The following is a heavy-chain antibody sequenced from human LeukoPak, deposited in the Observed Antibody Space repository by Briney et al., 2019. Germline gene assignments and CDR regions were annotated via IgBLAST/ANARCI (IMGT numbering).Heavy chain of an antibody. CDR2: IYWNDDK. V-gene: IGHV2-5*01. Sequence: SGPTLVKPTQTLTLTCTFSGFSLSTSGVGVGWIRQPPGKALEWLALIYWNDDKRYSPPLKSRLTITKDTSKNQVVLTMTNMDPVDTATYYCAHRTITMVRGVLIPFDYWGQGTLVTVSS. CDR1: GFSLSTSGVG. D-gene: IGHD3-10*01. J-gene: IGHJ4*02. CDR3: AHRTITMVRGVLIPFDY.